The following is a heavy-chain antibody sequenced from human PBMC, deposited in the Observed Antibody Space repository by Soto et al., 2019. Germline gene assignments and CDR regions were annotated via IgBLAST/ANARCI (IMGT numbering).Heavy chain of an antibody. J-gene: IGHJ4*02. CDR2: IHAGNGNT. V-gene: IGHV1-3*05. Sequence: QVQLVQSGAEEKKPGASVKVSCKASGYTFTTYAIHWVRQAPGQTLEWMGWIHAGNGNTKYSQNFQGRVTITRDTSASTAYRELSSLRSEDTAVYYCARESGSSGWYHFDYWGQGTLATVSS. D-gene: IGHD6-19*01. CDR3: ARESGSSGWYHFDY. CDR1: GYTFTTYA.